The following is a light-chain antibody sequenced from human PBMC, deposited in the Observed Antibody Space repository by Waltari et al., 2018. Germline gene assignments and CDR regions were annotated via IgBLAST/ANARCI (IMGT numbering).Light chain of an antibody. Sequence: DNVMTQSPVSLAVSLGERATTKCQSSQSVLSRFNNRNNLTWYQQKPGQPPHLLIYSASTRESGVPDRFGGSGSGTEFTLTISSLQAEDVAIYYCQQYLRSPFTFGPGTKVDIK. CDR2: SAS. CDR3: QQYLRSPFT. V-gene: IGKV4-1*01. CDR1: QSVLSRFNNRNN. J-gene: IGKJ3*01.